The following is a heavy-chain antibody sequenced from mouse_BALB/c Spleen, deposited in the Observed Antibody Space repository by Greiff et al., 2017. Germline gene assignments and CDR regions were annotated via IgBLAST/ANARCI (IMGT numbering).Heavy chain of an antibody. CDR3: TRKRNYGSSYGAY. CDR1: GYTFTDYE. CDR2: IDPETGGT. J-gene: IGHJ3*01. D-gene: IGHD1-1*01. V-gene: IGHV1-15*01. Sequence: QVHVKQSGAELVRPGASVTLSCKASGYTFTDYEMHWVKQTPVHGLEWIGAIDPETGGTAYNQKFKGKATLTADKSSSTAYMELRSLTSEDSAVYYCTRKRNYGSSYGAYWGQGTLVTVSA.